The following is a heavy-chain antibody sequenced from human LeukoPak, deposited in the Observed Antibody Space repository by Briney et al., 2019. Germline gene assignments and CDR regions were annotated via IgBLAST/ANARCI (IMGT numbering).Heavy chain of an antibody. CDR2: INHSGST. J-gene: IGHJ4*02. Sequence: SETLSLTCAVYGGSFSGYYWSWIRQPPGKGLEWIGEINHSGSTNYNPSLESRVTISVDTSKNQFSLKLSSVTAADTAVYYCARGPGFQRGYDLAGYYFDYWGQGTLVTVSS. D-gene: IGHD5-12*01. CDR1: GGSFSGYY. CDR3: ARGPGFQRGYDLAGYYFDY. V-gene: IGHV4-34*01.